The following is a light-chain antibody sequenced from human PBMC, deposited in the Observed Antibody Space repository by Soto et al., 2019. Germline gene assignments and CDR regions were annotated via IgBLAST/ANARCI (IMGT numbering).Light chain of an antibody. V-gene: IGKV3-20*01. CDR1: QSLSSPY. J-gene: IGKJ4*01. CDR2: GTS. Sequence: DIVLTQSPGTLSLSPGERATLSCRASQSLSSPYLAWYQQKPGQPPRLLIYGTSSRAAGLPDRFSGSGSGTDFTLTISTLEPEDFAVYYCQQYGSSLTIGGGTKVEIK. CDR3: QQYGSSLT.